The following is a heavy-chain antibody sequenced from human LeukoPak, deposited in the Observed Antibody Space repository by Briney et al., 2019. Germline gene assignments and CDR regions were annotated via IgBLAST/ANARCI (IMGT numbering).Heavy chain of an antibody. CDR1: GGSISSGSYY. V-gene: IGHV4-61*02. D-gene: IGHD3-22*01. CDR2: IYTSGST. CDR3: AGDSSGYQANFDY. J-gene: IGHJ4*02. Sequence: KPSETLSLTCTVSGGSISSGSYYWSWIRQPAGKGLEWIGRIYTSGSTNYNPSLKSRVTISVDTSKNQFSLKLSSVTAADTAVYYCAGDSSGYQANFDYWGQGTLVTVSS.